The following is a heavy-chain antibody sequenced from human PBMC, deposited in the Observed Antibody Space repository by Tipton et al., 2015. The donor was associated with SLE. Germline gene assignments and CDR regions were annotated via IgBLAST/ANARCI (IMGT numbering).Heavy chain of an antibody. CDR3: VSPSGRDRLEYLQH. Sequence: QLVQSGAEVKKPGESLKISCKGSGYSFTSYWIGWVRQMPGKGLEWMGIIYPGDSDTRYSPSFQGQVTISVDKSISTVYLRWSSMKASDTAMYYCVSPSGRDRLEYLQHWGQGALVTVSS. V-gene: IGHV5-51*03. J-gene: IGHJ1*01. CDR1: GYSFTSYW. CDR2: IYPGDSDT.